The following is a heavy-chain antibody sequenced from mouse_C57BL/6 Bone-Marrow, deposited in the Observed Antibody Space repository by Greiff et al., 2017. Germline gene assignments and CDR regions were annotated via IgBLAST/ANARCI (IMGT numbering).Heavy chain of an antibody. J-gene: IGHJ2*01. Sequence: VQLQQPGAELVKPGASVKLSCKASGYTFTSYWMHWVKQRPGQGLEWIGMIHPNSGSTNYNEKFKSKATLTVDKSSSTAYMQLSSLTSEDSAVYYCARWDTTVVADYWGQGTTLTVSS. CDR3: ARWDTTVVADY. D-gene: IGHD1-1*01. V-gene: IGHV1-64*01. CDR2: IHPNSGST. CDR1: GYTFTSYW.